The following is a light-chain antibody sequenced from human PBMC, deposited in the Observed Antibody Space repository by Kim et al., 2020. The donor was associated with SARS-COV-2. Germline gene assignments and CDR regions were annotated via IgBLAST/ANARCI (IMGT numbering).Light chain of an antibody. Sequence: GQRVVMSCSGGTSNIGSNTVNLYQQVPGSAPKLLIYNNDQRPSGVPDRFSGSKSGASASLAISGLQPFDEAHYYCSTWDERLDGPVFGGGTKVTVL. J-gene: IGLJ3*02. CDR3: STWDERLDGPV. CDR2: NND. CDR1: TSNIGSNT. V-gene: IGLV1-44*01.